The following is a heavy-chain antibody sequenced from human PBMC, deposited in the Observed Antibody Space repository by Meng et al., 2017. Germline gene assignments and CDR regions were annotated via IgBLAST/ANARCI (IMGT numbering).Heavy chain of an antibody. CDR1: GGSISSYY. J-gene: IGHJ3*02. V-gene: IGHV4-59*01. Sequence: SETLSLTCTVSGGSISSYYWSWIRQPPGKGLEWIGYIYYSGSTNYNPSLKSRVAISVDTSKNQFSLKLSSVTAADTAVYYCARSGHDYYDSSGYFFIDAFDIWGQGPMVT. CDR2: IYYSGST. CDR3: ARSGHDYYDSSGYFFIDAFDI. D-gene: IGHD3-22*01.